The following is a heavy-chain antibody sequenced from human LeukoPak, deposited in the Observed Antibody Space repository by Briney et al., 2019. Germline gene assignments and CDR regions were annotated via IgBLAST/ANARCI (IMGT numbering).Heavy chain of an antibody. CDR3: AKWGDYDVLTGYYDSDY. J-gene: IGHJ4*02. V-gene: IGHV3-23*01. CDR2: VSGRDTST. D-gene: IGHD3-9*01. Sequence: GGSLRLSCAASGFTFSNYAMSWVRQAPGKGLEWVSAVSGRDTSTYYTDSVKGRFTISRDNSKNTLYLQMNSLNAEDTAIYYCAKWGDYDVLTGYYDSDYWGQGTLVTVSS. CDR1: GFTFSNYA.